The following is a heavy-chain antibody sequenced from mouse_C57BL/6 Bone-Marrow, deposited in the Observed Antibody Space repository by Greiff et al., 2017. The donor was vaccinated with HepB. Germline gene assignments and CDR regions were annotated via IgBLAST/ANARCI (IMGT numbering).Heavy chain of an antibody. J-gene: IGHJ3*01. V-gene: IGHV5-9-1*02. CDR3: TRAPAWFAY. Sequence: EVKLVDSGEGLVKPGGSLKLSCAASGFTFSSYAMSWVRQTPEKRLEWVAYISSGGDYIYYADTVKGRFTISRDNARNTLYLQMSSLKSEDTAMYYCTRAPAWFAYWGQGTLVTVSA. CDR2: ISSGGDYI. CDR1: GFTFSSYA.